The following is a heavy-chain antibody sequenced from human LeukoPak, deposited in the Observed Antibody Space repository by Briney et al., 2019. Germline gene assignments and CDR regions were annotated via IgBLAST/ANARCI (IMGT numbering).Heavy chain of an antibody. CDR3: ANWALHQRKPYGMDV. D-gene: IGHD2-2*01. CDR1: GFTFSSYA. CDR2: ISGSGGST. Sequence: GGSLRLSCAASGFTFSSYAMSWVRQAPGKGLEWVSAISGSGGSTYYADSVKGRFTISRDNSKNTLYLQMNSLRAEDTAVYYCANWALHQRKPYGMDVWGQGTTVTVSS. V-gene: IGHV3-23*01. J-gene: IGHJ6*02.